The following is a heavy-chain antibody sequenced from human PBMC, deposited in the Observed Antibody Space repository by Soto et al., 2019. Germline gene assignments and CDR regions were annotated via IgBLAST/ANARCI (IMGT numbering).Heavy chain of an antibody. CDR2: IVVGSGNT. D-gene: IGHD1-7*01. CDR1: VFTFTSSA. J-gene: IGHJ6*03. V-gene: IGHV1-58*02. Sequence: SVKVSCKASVFTFTSSAMQWVRQARGQRLEWIGWIVVGSGNTNYAQKFQERVTITRDMSTSTAYMELSSLRSEDTAVYYCAADSNWNYGFYYYYYMDVWGKGTTVNVSS. CDR3: AADSNWNYGFYYYYYMDV.